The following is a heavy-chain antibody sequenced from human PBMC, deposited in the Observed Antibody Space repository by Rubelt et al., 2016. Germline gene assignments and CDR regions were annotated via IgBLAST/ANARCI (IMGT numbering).Heavy chain of an antibody. J-gene: IGHJ4*02. CDR2: INPSGGST. Sequence: MHWVRQAPGQGLEWMGIINPSGGSTSYAQKFQGRVTMTRDTSTSTVYMELSSLRSEDTAVFYCARLSGAHCSSTSCYDRSFDYWGQGTLVTVSS. D-gene: IGHD2-2*01. V-gene: IGHV1-46*01. CDR3: ARLSGAHCSSTSCYDRSFDY.